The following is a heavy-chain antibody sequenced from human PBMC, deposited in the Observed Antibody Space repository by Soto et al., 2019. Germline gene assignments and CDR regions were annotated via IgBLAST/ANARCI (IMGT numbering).Heavy chain of an antibody. CDR2: INHSGST. CDR3: ARGRGYCSGGSCYNWFDP. D-gene: IGHD2-15*01. J-gene: IGHJ5*02. CDR1: GGSFSDYH. Sequence: SETLSLTCAVYGGSFSDYHWSWIRQPPGKGLGWIGEINHSGSTNYNPSLKSRVTISVDTSKNQFSLKLSSVTAADTAVYYCARGRGYCSGGSCYNWFDPWGQGTPVTVSS. V-gene: IGHV4-34*01.